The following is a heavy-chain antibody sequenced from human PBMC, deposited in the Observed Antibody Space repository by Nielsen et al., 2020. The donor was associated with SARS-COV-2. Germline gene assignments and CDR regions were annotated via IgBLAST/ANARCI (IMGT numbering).Heavy chain of an antibody. CDR3: ARVSFGVVIIFRSSWFDP. D-gene: IGHD3-3*01. Sequence: GSLRLSCAASGFNFSYYWMSWVRQAPGKGLEWVANIKQDGSEKYYVDSVKGRFTISRDNAKNSLYLQMNSLRAEDTAVYYCARVSFGVVIIFRSSWFDPWGQGTLVTVSS. J-gene: IGHJ5*02. CDR2: IKQDGSEK. CDR1: GFNFSYYW. V-gene: IGHV3-7*01.